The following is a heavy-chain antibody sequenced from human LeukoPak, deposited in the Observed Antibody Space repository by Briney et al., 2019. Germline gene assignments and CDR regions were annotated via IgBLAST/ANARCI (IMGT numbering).Heavy chain of an antibody. CDR2: ISGSGGST. CDR1: GFTFSSYA. V-gene: IGHV3-23*01. J-gene: IGHJ4*02. Sequence: GGSLRLSCAASGFTFSSYAMSWVRQAPGKGLEWVSAISGSGGSTHYADSVKGRFTISRDNSKNTLYLQMNSLRAEDTAVYYCAKDIAPYGDYEYYFDYWGQGTLVTVSS. D-gene: IGHD4-17*01. CDR3: AKDIAPYGDYEYYFDY.